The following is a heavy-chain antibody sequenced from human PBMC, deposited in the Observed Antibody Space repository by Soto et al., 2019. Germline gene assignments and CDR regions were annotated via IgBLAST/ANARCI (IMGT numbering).Heavy chain of an antibody. CDR3: ARGVVGSSSFYSFDY. J-gene: IGHJ4*02. CDR2: MSYDGSHI. Sequence: QVHLVESGGGVVQPGRSLRLSCAASGFTFSSYTIHWVRQAPGTGLEWVAVMSYDGSHIYYADSVEGRFTISRDNSRNTLYLQMNSLRVEDTAVYYCARGVVGSSSFYSFDYWGQGTLVTVSS. CDR1: GFTFSSYT. D-gene: IGHD6-6*01. V-gene: IGHV3-30-3*01.